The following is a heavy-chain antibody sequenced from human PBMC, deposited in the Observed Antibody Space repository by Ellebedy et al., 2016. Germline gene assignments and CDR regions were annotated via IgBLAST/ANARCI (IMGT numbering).Heavy chain of an antibody. V-gene: IGHV4-38-2*02. D-gene: IGHD6-19*01. Sequence: SETLSLTCTVSGYSISSGYYWGWIRQPPGKGLEWIGSVYYSGSTVYNPSLKSQITMSVDTSKNQFSVHLRSVTAADTAVYYCARNATGWYFDYWGQGALVTVSS. CDR3: ARNATGWYFDY. CDR2: VYYSGST. CDR1: GYSISSGYY. J-gene: IGHJ4*01.